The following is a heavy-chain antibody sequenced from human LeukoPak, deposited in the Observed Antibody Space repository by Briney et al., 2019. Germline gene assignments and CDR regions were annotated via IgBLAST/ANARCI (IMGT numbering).Heavy chain of an antibody. CDR3: ARWADYGDNFDY. D-gene: IGHD4-17*01. Sequence: GGSLRLSCAASGFTFSYYSMHWVRQAPGKGLEWVASITLSSNYISYADSLKGRVTISRDNAKNSLYLQMSSPRAEDTAVYYCARWADYGDNFDYWGQGSLVIVSS. CDR2: ITLSSNYI. CDR1: GFTFSYYS. V-gene: IGHV3-21*01. J-gene: IGHJ4*02.